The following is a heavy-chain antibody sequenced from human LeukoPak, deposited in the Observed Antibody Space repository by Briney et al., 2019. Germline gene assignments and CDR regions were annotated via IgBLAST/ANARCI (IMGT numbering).Heavy chain of an antibody. CDR3: ARGLMVRGVITSYNWFDP. CDR1: GFTFSSYS. CDR2: ISSSSSYI. J-gene: IGHJ5*02. D-gene: IGHD3-10*01. V-gene: IGHV3-21*01. Sequence: GGSLRLSCAASGFTFSSYSMNWVRQAPGKGLEWVSSISSSSSYIYYADSVKGRFTISRDNAKNSLYLQMNSLRAEDTAVYYCARGLMVRGVITSYNWFDPWGQGTLVTVSS.